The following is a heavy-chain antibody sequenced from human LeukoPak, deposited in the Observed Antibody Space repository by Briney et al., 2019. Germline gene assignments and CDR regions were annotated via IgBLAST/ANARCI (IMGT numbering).Heavy chain of an antibody. CDR1: GFTFSSYA. J-gene: IGHJ6*04. V-gene: IGHV3-23*01. D-gene: IGHD3-10*01. CDR3: AKDLGVLLWFGEVLDV. Sequence: GGSLRLSCAASGFTFSSYAMSWVRQAPGKGLEWVSAISGSGGSTYYADSVKGRFTISRDNSKNTLYLQMNSLRAEDTAVYYCAKDLGVLLWFGEVLDVWGKGTTVTISS. CDR2: ISGSGGST.